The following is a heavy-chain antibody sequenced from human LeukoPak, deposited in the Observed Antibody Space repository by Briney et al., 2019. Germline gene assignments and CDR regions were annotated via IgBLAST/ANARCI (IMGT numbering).Heavy chain of an antibody. D-gene: IGHD3-10*01. CDR3: ARAAMVRGVPNWFDP. Sequence: SETLSLTCTASGGSISSGGYYWSWIRQPPGKGLEWIGYFYHGGSTSYNPSLKSRVTISVDRSENQFSLKLSSVTAADTAVYYCARAAMVRGVPNWFDPWGQGTLVTVSS. CDR1: GGSISSGGYY. V-gene: IGHV4-30-2*01. J-gene: IGHJ5*02. CDR2: FYHGGST.